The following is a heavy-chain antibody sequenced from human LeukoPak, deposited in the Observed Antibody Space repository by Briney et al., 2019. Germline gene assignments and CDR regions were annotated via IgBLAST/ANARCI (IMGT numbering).Heavy chain of an antibody. V-gene: IGHV3-20*04. J-gene: IGHJ3*01. Sequence: SGGSLRLSCATSGFTFDDYGMNWVRQAPGKGLEWVSNINWNERNVDYADSVKGRFTISRDNSKNTLYLQMNSLRAEDTGVYYCVRRQAFDLWGQGTMVTVSS. CDR1: GFTFDDYG. CDR3: VRRQAFDL. CDR2: INWNERNV.